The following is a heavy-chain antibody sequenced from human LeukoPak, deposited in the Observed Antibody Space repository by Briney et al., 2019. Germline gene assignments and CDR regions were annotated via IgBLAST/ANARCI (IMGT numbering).Heavy chain of an antibody. CDR3: AAAMVLNWFHP. Sequence: SETLSLTCTVAGGSISTSGYYWAWIRQPPGKGLEWIGSIYYSGSTYYSPSLKSRVTISVDTSRNQISLKLSSVTAADTAVYYCAAAMVLNWFHPWGQGTPVTVSS. V-gene: IGHV4-39*01. J-gene: IGHJ5*02. CDR1: GGSISTSGYY. D-gene: IGHD5-18*01. CDR2: IYYSGST.